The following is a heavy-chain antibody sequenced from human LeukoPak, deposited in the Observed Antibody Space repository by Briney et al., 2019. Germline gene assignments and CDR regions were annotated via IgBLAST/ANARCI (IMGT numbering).Heavy chain of an antibody. V-gene: IGHV4-39*01. D-gene: IGHD2-2*01. CDR2: IYYSGTT. Sequence: PSETLSLTCTVSGGSISSRSYYWGWIRQSPGKGLEWIGTIYYSGTTYYNPSLKSRVTISVDTSKNQFSLKLSSVTAADTAVYYCARVEGYCSSTSCYLANWYFDLWGRGTLVTVSS. CDR1: GGSISSRSYY. J-gene: IGHJ2*01. CDR3: ARVEGYCSSTSCYLANWYFDL.